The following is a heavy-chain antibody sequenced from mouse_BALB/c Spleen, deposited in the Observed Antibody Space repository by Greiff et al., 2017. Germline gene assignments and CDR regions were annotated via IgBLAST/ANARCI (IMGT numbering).Heavy chain of an antibody. Sequence: EVKLMESGGGLVQPGGSRKLSCAASGFTFSSFGMHWVRQAPEKGLEWVAYISSGSSTIYYADTVKGRFTISRDNPKNTLFLQMTSLRSEDTAMYYCARSGYEGHFDYWGQGTTLTVSS. CDR1: GFTFSSFG. V-gene: IGHV5-17*02. D-gene: IGHD3-1*01. CDR2: ISSGSSTI. CDR3: ARSGYEGHFDY. J-gene: IGHJ2*01.